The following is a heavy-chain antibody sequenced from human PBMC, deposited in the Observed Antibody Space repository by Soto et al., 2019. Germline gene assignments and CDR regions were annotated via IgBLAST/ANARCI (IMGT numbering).Heavy chain of an antibody. CDR1: GFTFSDHY. D-gene: IGHD2-2*01. V-gene: IGHV3-11*05. Sequence: PGGSLRLSCAASGFTFSDHYMTWIRQPPGKGLEWVSYISSSSSYTNYADSVKGRFTISRDNAKNSLYLQMNSLRAEDTAVYYCTTDTRSLTPPFFDYWGQGTLVTVSS. CDR3: TTDTRSLTPPFFDY. J-gene: IGHJ4*02. CDR2: ISSSSSYT.